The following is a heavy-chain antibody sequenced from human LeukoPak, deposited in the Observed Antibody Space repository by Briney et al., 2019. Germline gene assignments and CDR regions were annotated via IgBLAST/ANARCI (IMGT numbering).Heavy chain of an antibody. Sequence: GGSLRLSCAASGFTFARYWMNWVRQAPGKGLEWVANIKQDGSETYYVDSVKGRFTISRDNAKNSLYLQMNSLRAEDTAVYYCAKMRTWYTGFDSWAKGTLLTVPS. J-gene: IGHJ4*02. D-gene: IGHD6-13*01. CDR1: GFTFARYW. CDR3: AKMRTWYTGFDS. CDR2: IKQDGSET. V-gene: IGHV3-7*01.